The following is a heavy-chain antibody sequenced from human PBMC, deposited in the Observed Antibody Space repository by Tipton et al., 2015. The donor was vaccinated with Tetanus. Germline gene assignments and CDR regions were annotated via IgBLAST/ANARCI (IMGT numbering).Heavy chain of an antibody. Sequence: TLSLTCAVSEGSITSDNHYWSWIRQPPGKGLEWIGYIYHSGSTYYNPSLKSRVTISVDTSKNQFSLRLSSVTAADTAVYYCARDHGVTWGGMGYYYGMDVWGQGTTVTVSS. J-gene: IGHJ6*02. CDR3: ARDHGVTWGGMGYYYGMDV. V-gene: IGHV4-30-4*08. CDR1: EGSITSDNHY. D-gene: IGHD3-16*01. CDR2: IYHSGST.